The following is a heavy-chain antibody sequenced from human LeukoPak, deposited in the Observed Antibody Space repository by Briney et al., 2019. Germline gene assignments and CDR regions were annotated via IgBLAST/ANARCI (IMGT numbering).Heavy chain of an antibody. CDR2: IKQDGSER. CDR3: AKDLCSSTSCGHFDY. J-gene: IGHJ4*02. CDR1: GFTFNNYW. Sequence: GGSLRLSCAASGFTFNNYWMSWVRQAPGKGLEWVANIKQDGSERYYVDSVKGRFTISRDNAKNSLYLQMNSLRAEDTAVYYCAKDLCSSTSCGHFDYWGQGTLVTVSS. V-gene: IGHV3-7*01. D-gene: IGHD2-2*01.